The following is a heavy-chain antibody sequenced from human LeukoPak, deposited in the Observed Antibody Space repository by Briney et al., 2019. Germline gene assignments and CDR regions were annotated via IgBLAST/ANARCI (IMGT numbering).Heavy chain of an antibody. CDR1: GFTFYNAW. V-gene: IGHV3-15*01. CDR3: AKDLSRRTIGLADP. Sequence: GGSLRLSCAASGFTFYNAWMTWVRQAPGKGLECVGRIKREVDGGTTDYAALGKGRFTISRDDSKQMLYLQMNSLKIEDTAVYYCAKDLSRRTIGLADPWGQGTLVTVSS. J-gene: IGHJ5*02. CDR2: IKREVDGGTT. D-gene: IGHD3-16*01.